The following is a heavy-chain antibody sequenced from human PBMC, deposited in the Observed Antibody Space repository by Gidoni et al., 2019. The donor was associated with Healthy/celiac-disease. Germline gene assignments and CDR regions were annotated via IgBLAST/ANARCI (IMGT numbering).Heavy chain of an antibody. Sequence: EVQLVESGGGLVKPGGSLRLSCAASGFTFSSYRMNWVRQAPGKGLEWVSSISSSSSYIYYADSVKGRFTISRDNAKNSLYLQMNSLRAEDTAVYYCARDPNVVGYDSSGYPLNFDYWGQGTLVTVSS. D-gene: IGHD3-22*01. CDR3: ARDPNVVGYDSSGYPLNFDY. CDR1: GFTFSSYR. J-gene: IGHJ4*02. CDR2: ISSSSSYI. V-gene: IGHV3-21*01.